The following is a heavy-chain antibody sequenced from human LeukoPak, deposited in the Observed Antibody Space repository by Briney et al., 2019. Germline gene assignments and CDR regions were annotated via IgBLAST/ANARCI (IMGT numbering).Heavy chain of an antibody. J-gene: IGHJ4*02. CDR2: IYSGGST. V-gene: IGHV3-53*01. CDR1: GFTVSSYY. Sequence: PGGSLRLSCAASGFTVSSYYRSWVRQAPGKGLEWVSVIYSGGSTYYADSVKGRFTISRDNSKNTLYLQMNSLRAEDTAVYYCAKGEWELLDLDYWGQGTLVTVSS. D-gene: IGHD1-26*01. CDR3: AKGEWELLDLDY.